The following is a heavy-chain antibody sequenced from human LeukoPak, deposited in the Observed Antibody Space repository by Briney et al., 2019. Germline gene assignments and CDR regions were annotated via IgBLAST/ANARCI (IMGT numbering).Heavy chain of an antibody. CDR3: TKSDHFDY. D-gene: IGHD2-21*02. J-gene: IGHJ4*02. V-gene: IGHV3-74*03. CDR1: GFTLGSYW. CDR2: GEGDGRTS. Sequence: GGSLRLSCAASGFTLGSYWMHWVRQAPGKGLVWVSRGEGDGRTSTYADSVKGRFTISRDNAKNTLYLQMNSLRAEDTAVYYCTKSDHFDYWGQGTLVTVSS.